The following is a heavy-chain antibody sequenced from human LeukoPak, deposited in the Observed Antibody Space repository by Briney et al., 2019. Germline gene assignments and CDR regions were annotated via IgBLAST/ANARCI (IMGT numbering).Heavy chain of an antibody. J-gene: IGHJ6*02. V-gene: IGHV4-61*08. CDR3: ARQAFCSSTSCYKDHYGMDV. CDR1: GGSISSGDYY. Sequence: SETLSLTCTVSGGSISSGDYYWSWIRQPPGKGLEWIGYIYYSGSTNYNPSLKSRVTISVDTSKNQFSLKLSSVTAADTAVYYCARQAFCSSTSCYKDHYGMDVWGQGTTGTVSS. D-gene: IGHD2-2*02. CDR2: IYYSGST.